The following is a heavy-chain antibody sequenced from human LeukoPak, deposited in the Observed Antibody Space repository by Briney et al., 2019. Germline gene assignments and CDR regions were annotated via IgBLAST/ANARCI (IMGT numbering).Heavy chain of an antibody. D-gene: IGHD2-15*01. CDR3: AQVSSPGYCNGGRSHSFAY. CDR1: GFTFSSYA. V-gene: IGHV3-30*02. Sequence: GGSLRLSCAASGFTFSSYAMHWVRQAPDKGLEWVAFIRYDGSNTYYADSVKGRFTISRDNSKNTLYLQMNRLRAEDTAVYYCAQVSSPGYCNGGRSHSFAYWGQGTLVTVSS. CDR2: IRYDGSNT. J-gene: IGHJ4*02.